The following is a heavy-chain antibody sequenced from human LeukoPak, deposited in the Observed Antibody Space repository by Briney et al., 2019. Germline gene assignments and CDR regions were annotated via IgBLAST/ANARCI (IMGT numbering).Heavy chain of an antibody. V-gene: IGHV3-74*01. Sequence: GGSLRLSCAASGFTFSSYWMHWVRQAPGKGLVWVSRINSDGSSTSYADSVKGRFTISRDNAKNTLYLQMNSLRAEDTAVYYCARDPSPAYGDYVHDYYYGMDVWGQGTTVTVSS. CDR3: ARDPSPAYGDYVHDYYYGMDV. CDR1: GFTFSSYW. J-gene: IGHJ6*02. D-gene: IGHD4-17*01. CDR2: INSDGSST.